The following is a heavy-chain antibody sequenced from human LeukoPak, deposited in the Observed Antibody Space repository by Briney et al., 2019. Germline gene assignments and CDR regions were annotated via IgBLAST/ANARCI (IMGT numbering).Heavy chain of an antibody. D-gene: IGHD3-10*01. CDR3: AAVWFGELVCHY. CDR1: GFTVSSNY. J-gene: IGHJ4*02. V-gene: IGHV3-53*01. Sequence: GGSLRLSCAASGFTVSSNYMSWVRQAPGKGLEWVSVIYSGGSTYYADSVKGRFTISRDNSKNTLYLQMNSLRAEDTAVYYCAAVWFGELVCHYWGQGTLVTVSS. CDR2: IYSGGST.